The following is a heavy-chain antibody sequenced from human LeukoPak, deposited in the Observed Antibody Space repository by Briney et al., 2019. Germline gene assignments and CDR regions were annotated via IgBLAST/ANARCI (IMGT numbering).Heavy chain of an antibody. CDR2: ISSSGRST. CDR1: GFTFSSYA. CDR3: AKQGRHGESGNNWFDP. V-gene: IGHV3-23*01. J-gene: IGHJ5*02. D-gene: IGHD3-10*01. Sequence: GGSLRLSCAASGFTFSSYAMTWVRQAPGKGLEWVSVISSSGRSTYYADSVKGRFTISRDSSRNTLYLQMDSLRAEDTAVYYCAKQGRHGESGNNWFDPWGQGTLVTVSS.